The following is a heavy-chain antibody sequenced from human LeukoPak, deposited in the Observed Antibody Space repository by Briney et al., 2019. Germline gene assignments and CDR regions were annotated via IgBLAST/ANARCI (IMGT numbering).Heavy chain of an antibody. V-gene: IGHV1-69*05. Sequence: SVKVTCKASGGTFSCYAISWVRQAPGQGLEWMGGIIPIFGTANYAQKFQGRVTITTDESTSTAYMELSSLRSEDTAVYYCARALMIEALAPFDYYYMDVWGKGTTVTVSS. CDR1: GGTFSCYA. CDR2: IIPIFGTA. D-gene: IGHD3-22*01. CDR3: ARALMIEALAPFDYYYMDV. J-gene: IGHJ6*03.